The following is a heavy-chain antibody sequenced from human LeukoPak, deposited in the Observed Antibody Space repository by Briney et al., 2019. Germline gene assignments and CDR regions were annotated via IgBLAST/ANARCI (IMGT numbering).Heavy chain of an antibody. J-gene: IGHJ2*01. V-gene: IGHV3-33*06. D-gene: IGHD3-10*01. CDR2: IWYDGSNK. CDR1: GFTFSSYG. Sequence: GGSLRLSCVASGFTFSSYGMHWVRQAPGKGLEWVAVIWYDGSNKYYADSVKGRFTISRDNSKNTLYLQMNSLRAGDTAIYHCAKIGVIGNWYYDVWGRGTLVPVSS. CDR3: AKIGVIGNWYYDV.